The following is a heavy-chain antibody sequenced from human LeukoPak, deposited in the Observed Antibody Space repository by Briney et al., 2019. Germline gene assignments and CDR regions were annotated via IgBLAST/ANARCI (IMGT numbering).Heavy chain of an antibody. CDR1: GYTFTSYG. CDR2: ISAYNGNT. V-gene: IGHV1-18*01. D-gene: IGHD4-17*01. CDR3: ARYDYGDYVFDY. J-gene: IGHJ4*02. Sequence: ASVTVSCKASGYTFTSYGISWVRQAPGQGLEWMGWISAYNGNTNYAQKLQGRVTMTTDTSTSTAYMELRSPRSDDTAVYYCARYDYGDYVFDYWGQGTLVTVSS.